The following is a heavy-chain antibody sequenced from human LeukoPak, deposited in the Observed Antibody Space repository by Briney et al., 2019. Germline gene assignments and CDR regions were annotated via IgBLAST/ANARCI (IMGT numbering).Heavy chain of an antibody. V-gene: IGHV3-7*01. Sequence: ESLRLSCAASGFTFSDYLRSGVRLAPGKGLEWVANIKQDGRDKYYVVYVKGRFTISRDNAKNSLYLQMNGLRVQDTAVYYCARDAEFSTIPFGDYWGQGPLVSVSS. CDR1: GFTFSDYL. CDR3: ARDAEFSTIPFGDY. CDR2: IKQDGRDK. J-gene: IGHJ4*02. D-gene: IGHD2-2*01.